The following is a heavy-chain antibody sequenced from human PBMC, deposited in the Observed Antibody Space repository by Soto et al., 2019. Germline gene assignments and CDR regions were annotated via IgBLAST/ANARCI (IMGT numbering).Heavy chain of an antibody. Sequence: EVQLVESGGGLVQPGGSLRLSCTASGFTVSNNDMTWVRQAPGKGLEWVSLIYSGGSTYYADSVKGRFTISRDNPKNTLYLQLNSLRAEDTALYYCVSGVTGPSWYFDLWGRGTLVTVSP. V-gene: IGHV3-66*01. CDR3: VSGVTGPSWYFDL. CDR1: GFTVSNND. CDR2: IYSGGST. J-gene: IGHJ2*01. D-gene: IGHD2-21*02.